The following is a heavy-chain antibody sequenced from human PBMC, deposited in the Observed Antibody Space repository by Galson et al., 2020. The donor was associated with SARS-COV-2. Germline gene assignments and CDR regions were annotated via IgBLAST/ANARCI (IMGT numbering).Heavy chain of an antibody. CDR3: ARLVTAAAIGGNWFDP. Sequence: SETLSLTCTVSGGSISSSSYYWGWIRQPPGKGLEWIGTIYYSGGTYHNPSLKSRVTISVDTSKNQFSLKLSSVTAADTAVYYCARLVTAAAIGGNWFDPWGQGTLVTVSS. J-gene: IGHJ5*02. D-gene: IGHD2-2*01. CDR1: GGSISSSSYY. CDR2: IYYSGGT. V-gene: IGHV4-39*01.